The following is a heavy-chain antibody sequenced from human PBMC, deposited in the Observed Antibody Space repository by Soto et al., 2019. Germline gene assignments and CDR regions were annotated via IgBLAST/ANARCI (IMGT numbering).Heavy chain of an antibody. CDR1: GFTFSSYA. CDR2: ISSNGGST. CDR3: ARDSRCLHLGVGVGHYYMDV. V-gene: IGHV3-64*01. D-gene: IGHD3-16*01. J-gene: IGHJ6*03. Sequence: EVQLVESGGGLVQPGGSLRLSCAASGFTFSSYAMHWVRQAPGKGLEYVSAISSNGGSTYYANSVKGRFTISRDNSKNTLYLQMGSLRAEDMAVYYCARDSRCLHLGVGVGHYYMDVWGKGTTVTVSS.